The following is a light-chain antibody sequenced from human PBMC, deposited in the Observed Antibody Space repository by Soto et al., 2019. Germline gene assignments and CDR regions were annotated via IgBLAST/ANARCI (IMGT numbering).Light chain of an antibody. CDR1: QGISNY. CDR3: QKYNSAPTWT. CDR2: AAS. V-gene: IGKV1-27*01. J-gene: IGKJ1*01. Sequence: DIQMTQSPSSLSASVGDIVTITFRASQGISNYLAWYQQKPGKVPKLLIYAASTLQSGVPSRFSGSGPGTDFTLTISSLQPEDVATYYCQKYNSAPTWTFGQGTKVDIK.